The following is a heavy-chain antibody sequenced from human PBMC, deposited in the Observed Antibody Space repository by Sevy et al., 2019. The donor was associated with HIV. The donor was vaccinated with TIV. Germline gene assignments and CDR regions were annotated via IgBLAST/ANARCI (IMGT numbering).Heavy chain of an antibody. J-gene: IGHJ3*02. V-gene: IGHV1-18*01. Sequence: ASVKVSCKASGYTFTSYGISWVRQAPGQGLEWMGWISAYNGNTNYAQKLQGRDTMTTDTSTSTAYMELRSLRSDDTAVYYCARRIAAAGTDAFDIWGQGTMVTVSS. D-gene: IGHD6-13*01. CDR1: GYTFTSYG. CDR2: ISAYNGNT. CDR3: ARRIAAAGTDAFDI.